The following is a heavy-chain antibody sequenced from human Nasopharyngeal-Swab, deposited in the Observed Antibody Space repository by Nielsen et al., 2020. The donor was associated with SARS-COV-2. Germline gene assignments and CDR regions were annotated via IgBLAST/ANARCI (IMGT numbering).Heavy chain of an antibody. J-gene: IGHJ6*02. CDR1: GGSISSGGYY. D-gene: IGHD3-3*01. V-gene: IGHV4-31*02. CDR2: IYYSGST. Sequence: SCTVPGGSISSGGYYWSWIRQHPGKGLEWIGYIYYSGSTYYNPSLKSRVTISVDTSKNQFSLKLSSVTAADTAVYYCARDYLNYVFWSGYYTNYYYYGMDVWGQGTTVTVSS. CDR3: ARDYLNYVFWSGYYTNYYYYGMDV.